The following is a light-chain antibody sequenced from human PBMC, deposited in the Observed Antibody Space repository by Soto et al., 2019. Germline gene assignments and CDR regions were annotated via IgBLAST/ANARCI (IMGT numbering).Light chain of an antibody. J-gene: IGKJ5*01. CDR1: QSVNTY. V-gene: IGKV3-11*01. Sequence: EVVLTQSPATLSLSPGERATLSCRASQSVNTYLAWYQQKPGQPPRLLIHDASNRATGIPARFSGSGSGTDFTLTISSLEPEDFAIYYCQQRMIWPPITFGQGTPLEIK. CDR2: DAS. CDR3: QQRMIWPPIT.